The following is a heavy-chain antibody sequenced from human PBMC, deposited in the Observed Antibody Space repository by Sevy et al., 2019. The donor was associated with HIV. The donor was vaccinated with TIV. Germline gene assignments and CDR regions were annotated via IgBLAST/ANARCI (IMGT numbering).Heavy chain of an antibody. J-gene: IGHJ5*02. CDR1: GGSISSYY. D-gene: IGHD1-26*01. Sequence: SETLSLTCTVCGGSISSYYWNWIRQPPGKGLEWIGYIYYSGSTNYNPSLKSRVTISVDMSKNQFSLKLSSVTAADTAVYYCARESPLGVEWELSRPQNWFDPWGQGTLVTVSS. CDR3: ARESPLGVEWELSRPQNWFDP. CDR2: IYYSGST. V-gene: IGHV4-59*01.